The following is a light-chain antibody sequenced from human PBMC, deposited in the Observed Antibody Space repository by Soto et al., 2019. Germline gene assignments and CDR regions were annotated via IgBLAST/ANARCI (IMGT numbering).Light chain of an antibody. Sequence: EIVLTQSPGTLSLSPGERATLSCRASQSVSNSYLAWYQQKPGQAPRLLIYGAATRATGIPDRFSGSGSGTDFILTSSRLEPEDFAVYYCQQYRSSPPITFGQGTRLEIK. J-gene: IGKJ5*01. CDR1: QSVSNSY. CDR3: QQYRSSPPIT. CDR2: GAA. V-gene: IGKV3-20*01.